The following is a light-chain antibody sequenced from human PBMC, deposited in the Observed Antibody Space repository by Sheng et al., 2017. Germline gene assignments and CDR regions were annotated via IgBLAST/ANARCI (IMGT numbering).Light chain of an antibody. CDR2: DTS. J-gene: IGKJ4*01. Sequence: EIVLTQSPATLSLSPGERATLSCRASQSVWNTLAWYQQKPGQAPRLLIYDTSNRATGIPARFSGSGSGTDFTLTISSLEPEDFAVYYCQQYGTSVRTFGGGTNVEIK. CDR3: QQYGTSVRT. V-gene: IGKV3-11*01. CDR1: QSVWNT.